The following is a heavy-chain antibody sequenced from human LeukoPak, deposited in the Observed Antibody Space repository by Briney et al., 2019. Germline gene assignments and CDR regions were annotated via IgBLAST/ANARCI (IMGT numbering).Heavy chain of an antibody. D-gene: IGHD3-16*01. Sequence: GGSLRLSCSASGFCFSDYDMNWVRQAPGKGLEWVSAISGRSSHVYYGESVKGRFTISRDNAKNSLYLQLDSLGVEDTAVYYCGRAFPPLRTSSAGDLWGQGTLVTVSS. J-gene: IGHJ1*01. CDR1: GFCFSDYD. V-gene: IGHV3-21*01. CDR2: ISGRSSHV. CDR3: GRAFPPLRTSSAGDL.